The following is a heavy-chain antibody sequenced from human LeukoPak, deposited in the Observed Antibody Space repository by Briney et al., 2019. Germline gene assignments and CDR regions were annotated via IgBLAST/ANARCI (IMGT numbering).Heavy chain of an antibody. Sequence: GESLKISCKGSEYSFTSYWIGWVRQMPGKGLEWMGIIYPADSDTRYSPSFKGQVTISADKSITTALLQWSSLKASDTAMYYCARFRAGYCSGASCYDSFDIWGQGTMVTVSS. CDR1: EYSFTSYW. V-gene: IGHV5-51*01. J-gene: IGHJ3*02. D-gene: IGHD2-15*01. CDR2: IYPADSDT. CDR3: ARFRAGYCSGASCYDSFDI.